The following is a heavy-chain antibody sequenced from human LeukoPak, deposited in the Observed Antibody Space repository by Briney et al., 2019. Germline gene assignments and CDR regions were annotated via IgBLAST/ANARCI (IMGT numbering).Heavy chain of an antibody. V-gene: IGHV3-23*01. CDR1: GFTFSNYA. D-gene: IGHD3-22*01. CDR3: AKDGPDSSGYYMVRFLDY. J-gene: IGHJ4*02. CDR2: ISGSGRT. Sequence: GGSLRLSCAASGFTFSNYAMSWVRQALGKGLEWVSSISGSGRTYYADSVKGRSTISRDDSKNTLYLQMNSLRAEDTAVYYCAKDGPDSSGYYMVRFLDYWGQGTLVTVSS.